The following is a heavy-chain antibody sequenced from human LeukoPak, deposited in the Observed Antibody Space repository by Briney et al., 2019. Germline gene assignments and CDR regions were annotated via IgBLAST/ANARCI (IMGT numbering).Heavy chain of an antibody. J-gene: IGHJ4*02. V-gene: IGHV3-7*01. CDR2: IKQDGSEI. Sequence: GGSLRLSCAVSGFAFGSEAMSWVRQSPARGLEWVGNIKQDGSEIDYVDSMKGRFTISRDNAKNSVYLQMNSLRVEDTAVYYCARIGYRSSTFDYWGQGTLVTVSS. D-gene: IGHD6-13*01. CDR3: ARIGYRSSTFDY. CDR1: GFAFGSEA.